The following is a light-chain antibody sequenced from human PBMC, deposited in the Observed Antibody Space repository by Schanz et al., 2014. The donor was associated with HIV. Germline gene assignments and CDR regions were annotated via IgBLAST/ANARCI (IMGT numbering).Light chain of an antibody. CDR1: SGSVSTSYY. CDR3: SSYEGNNILV. CDR2: STN. Sequence: QAVVTQEPSFSVSPGGTVTLTCGLSSGSVSTSYYPSWYQQTPGQAPRTLIYSTNTRSSGVPDRFSGSRSGNTASLTVSGLQAEDEGDYFCSSYEGNNILVFGGGTKLTVL. J-gene: IGLJ3*02. V-gene: IGLV8-61*01.